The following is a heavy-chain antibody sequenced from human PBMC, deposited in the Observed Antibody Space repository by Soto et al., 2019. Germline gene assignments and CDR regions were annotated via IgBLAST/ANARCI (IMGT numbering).Heavy chain of an antibody. D-gene: IGHD2-15*01. CDR1: GFTFDDYA. CDR3: AKEGAATRLAPYYYYYYYMDV. CDR2: ISWNSGSI. J-gene: IGHJ6*03. V-gene: IGHV3-9*01. Sequence: GGSLRLSCAASGFTFDDYAMHWVRQAPGKGLEWVSGISWNSGSIGYADSVKGRFTISRDKAKNSLYLQMNSLRAEDTALYYCAKEGAATRLAPYYYYYYYMDVWGKGTTVTVSS.